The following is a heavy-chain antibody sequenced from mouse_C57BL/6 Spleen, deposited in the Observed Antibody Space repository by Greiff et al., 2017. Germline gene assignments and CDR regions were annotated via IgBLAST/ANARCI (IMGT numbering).Heavy chain of an antibody. CDR3: TGGGTRGFDY. CDR1: GFTFSNYW. J-gene: IGHJ2*01. Sequence: EVQLVESGGGLVQPGGSMKLSCVASGFTFSNYWMNWVRQSPEKGLEWVAQIRLKSDNYATHYAESVKGRFTISRDDSKSSVYLQMNNLRAEDTGIYYCTGGGTRGFDYWGQGTTLTVSS. CDR2: IRLKSDNYAT. V-gene: IGHV6-3*01. D-gene: IGHD3-3*01.